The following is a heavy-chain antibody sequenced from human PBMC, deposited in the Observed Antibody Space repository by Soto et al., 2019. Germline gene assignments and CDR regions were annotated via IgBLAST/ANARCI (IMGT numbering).Heavy chain of an antibody. V-gene: IGHV3-23*01. Sequence: EVQLLESGGDLVQPGGSLRLACAASGFTFRGDAMSWVRQAPGKGLEWVSSISCSGEMTHYAESVKGRFTSSTDKSKNTLYLKMEILGAKDTALYYCARSEMPYNWNDWGQGTLVTVSS. D-gene: IGHD1-1*01. CDR3: ARSEMPYNWND. CDR2: ISCSGEMT. CDR1: GFTFRGDA. J-gene: IGHJ4*02.